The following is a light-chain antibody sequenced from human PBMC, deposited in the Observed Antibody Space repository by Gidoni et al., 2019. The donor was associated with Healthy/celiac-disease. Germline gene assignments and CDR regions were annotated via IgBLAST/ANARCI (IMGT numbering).Light chain of an antibody. V-gene: IGKV1-5*03. CDR2: KAS. CDR3: QKYNSYWT. J-gene: IGKJ1*01. Sequence: DIQMTQSPSTLSASVGHRVTITCRASQSISSWLAWYQQKAGKAPKLLIYKASSLESGVPSRFSGRGAGTEITISISSVESDDFASYYCQKYNSYWTFGQGTKVEIK. CDR1: QSISSW.